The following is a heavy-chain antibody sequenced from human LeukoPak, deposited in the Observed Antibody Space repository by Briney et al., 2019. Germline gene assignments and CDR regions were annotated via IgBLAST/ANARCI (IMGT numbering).Heavy chain of an antibody. D-gene: IGHD3-22*01. CDR1: GGTFISYA. J-gene: IGHJ4*02. V-gene: IGHV1-69*13. CDR2: IIPIFGTA. CDR3: ARAIVVGDYYFDY. Sequence: ASVKVSCKASGGTFISYAISWVRQAPGQGLEWMGGIIPIFGTANYAQKFQGRVTITADESTSTAYMELSSLRSEDTAVYYCARAIVVGDYYFDYWGQGTLVTVSS.